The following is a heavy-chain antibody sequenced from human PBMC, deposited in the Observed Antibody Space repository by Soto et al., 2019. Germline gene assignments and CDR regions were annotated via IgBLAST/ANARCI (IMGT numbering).Heavy chain of an antibody. Sequence: GGSLRLSCAASGFTFSSYGMHWVRQAPGKGLEWVAVIWYDGSNKYYADSVKGRFTISRDNSKNTLYLQMNSLRAEDTAVYYCARDSSSSTPGAFDIWGQGTMVTVSS. CDR3: ARDSSSSTPGAFDI. V-gene: IGHV3-33*01. CDR2: IWYDGSNK. D-gene: IGHD6-6*01. CDR1: GFTFSSYG. J-gene: IGHJ3*02.